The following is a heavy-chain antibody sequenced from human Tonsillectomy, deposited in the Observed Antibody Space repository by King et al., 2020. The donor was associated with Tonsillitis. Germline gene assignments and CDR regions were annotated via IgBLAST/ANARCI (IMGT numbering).Heavy chain of an antibody. V-gene: IGHV4-34*01. CDR3: ARGVRGVIARGRYGMDV. CDR1: GGSFSGYY. CDR2: INHSGST. Sequence: QVQPQQWGAGLLKPSETLSLTCAVYGGSFSGYYWSWIRQPPGKGLEWIGEINHSGSTNYNPSLKSRVTISVDTSKNQFSLKLSSVTAADTAVYYCARGVRGVIARGRYGMDVWGQGTTVTVSS. J-gene: IGHJ6*02. D-gene: IGHD3-10*01.